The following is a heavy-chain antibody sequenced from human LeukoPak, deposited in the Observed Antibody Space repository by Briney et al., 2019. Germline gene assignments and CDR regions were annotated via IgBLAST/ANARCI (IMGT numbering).Heavy chain of an antibody. D-gene: IGHD3-22*01. J-gene: IGHJ5*02. V-gene: IGHV3-23*01. CDR2: ISSSGGTT. CDR1: GFTFSSYS. Sequence: PGGSLRLSCAASGFTFSSYSMNWVRQAPGKGLEWVSAISSSGGTTYYADSVKGRFTISRDNSKNTLYLQMNSLRAEDTAVYYCVRERFNNDYEAWGQGILVTVSS. CDR3: VRERFNNDYEA.